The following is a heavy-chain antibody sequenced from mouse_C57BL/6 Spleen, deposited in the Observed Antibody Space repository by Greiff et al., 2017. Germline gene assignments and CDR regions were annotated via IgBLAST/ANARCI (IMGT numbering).Heavy chain of an antibody. CDR2: INPRSGYT. CDR1: GYTFTSYT. Sequence: QVQLQQSGAELARPGASVKMSCKASGYTFTSYTMHWVKQRPGQGLEWIGYINPRSGYTKYNQKFKDKATLTADKSSSTAYMQLSSLTSEDSAVYYCARSNPINYDGSSYDEGAMDYWGQGTSVTVSS. V-gene: IGHV1-4*01. D-gene: IGHD1-1*01. J-gene: IGHJ4*01. CDR3: ARSNPINYDGSSYDEGAMDY.